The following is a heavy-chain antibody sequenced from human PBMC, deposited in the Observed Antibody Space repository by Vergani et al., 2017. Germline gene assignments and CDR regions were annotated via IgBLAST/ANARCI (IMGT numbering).Heavy chain of an antibody. CDR2: IKSNADGGSA. V-gene: IGHV3-15*01. CDR1: EFTFSDVW. CDR3: TAEKEVALYYSYYPMDV. J-gene: IGHJ6*03. Sequence: EGQLVESGGGLVKPGGSLRLSCAASEFTFSDVWMSWVRQAPGKGLEWVARIKSNADGGSADYAASVKGRFIISRDDSKHFLYLQMNSLKIEDTALYFCTAEKEVALYYSYYPMDVWVKGATVTVSS. D-gene: IGHD2-21*01.